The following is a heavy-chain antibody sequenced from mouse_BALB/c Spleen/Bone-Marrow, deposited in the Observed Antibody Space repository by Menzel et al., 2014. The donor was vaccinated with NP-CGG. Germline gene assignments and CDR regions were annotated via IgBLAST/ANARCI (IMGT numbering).Heavy chain of an antibody. J-gene: IGHJ4*01. CDR1: GYTFTSYV. CDR3: ARYGFYAMDY. Sequence: EVKLVESGPELVKPGTSVKMSCKASGYTFTSYVMHWVKQKPGQGLEWIGYINPYDDGTKYNEKFKGKATLTSDKSSSTAYMELSSLTSEDSAVYYCARYGFYAMDYWGQGTSVTVSS. CDR2: INPYDDGT. D-gene: IGHD2-2*01. V-gene: IGHV1-14*01.